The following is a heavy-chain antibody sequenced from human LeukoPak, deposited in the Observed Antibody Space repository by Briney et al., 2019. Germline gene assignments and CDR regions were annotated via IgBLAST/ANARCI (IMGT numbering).Heavy chain of an antibody. D-gene: IGHD6-19*01. CDR2: INHSGST. V-gene: IGHV4-34*01. CDR1: GGSFSGYY. Sequence: SETLSLTCAVYGGSFSGYYWSWLRQPPGKGLEWIGEINHSGSTNYNPSLKSRVTISVDTSKNQFSLKLSSVTAADTAVYYCARESSGWPNWFDPWGQGTLVTVSS. J-gene: IGHJ5*02. CDR3: ARESSGWPNWFDP.